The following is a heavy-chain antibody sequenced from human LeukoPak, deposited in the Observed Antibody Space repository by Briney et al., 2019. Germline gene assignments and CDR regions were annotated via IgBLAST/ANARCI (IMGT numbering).Heavy chain of an antibody. CDR3: ATDSIMIQAFDI. D-gene: IGHD3-16*01. Sequence: ASVKVSCKVSGYTLTELSMHWVRQAPGKGLEWMGGFDPEDGETIYAQKFQGRVTMTEDTSTDTAYMELSSLRSEDTAVYYCATDSIMIQAFDIWGQRTMVTVSS. CDR1: GYTLTELS. CDR2: FDPEDGET. V-gene: IGHV1-24*01. J-gene: IGHJ3*02.